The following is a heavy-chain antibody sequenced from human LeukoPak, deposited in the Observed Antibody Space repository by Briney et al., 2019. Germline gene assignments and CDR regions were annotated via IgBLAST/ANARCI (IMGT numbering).Heavy chain of an antibody. D-gene: IGHD2-8*01. Sequence: GGSLRLSCAASGFTFSSYSMNWVRQAPGKGLEWVSSISSSSSYIYYADSVEGRFTISRDNAKNSLYLQMNSLRAEDTAVYYCARDINGVALSDAFDIWGQGTMVTVSS. V-gene: IGHV3-21*01. CDR3: ARDINGVALSDAFDI. J-gene: IGHJ3*02. CDR2: ISSSSSYI. CDR1: GFTFSSYS.